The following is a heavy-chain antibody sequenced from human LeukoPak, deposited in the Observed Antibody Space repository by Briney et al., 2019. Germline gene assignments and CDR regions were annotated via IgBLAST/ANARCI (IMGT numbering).Heavy chain of an antibody. CDR2: IYYSGST. Sequence: SETLSLTCTVSGGSISSYYWSWIRQPPGKGLEWIGYIYYSGSTNYNPSLKSRVTISVDTSKNQFSLKPSSVTAADTAVYYCARDDYGDAFDIWGQGTMVTVSS. J-gene: IGHJ3*02. CDR1: GGSISSYY. V-gene: IGHV4-59*01. D-gene: IGHD4/OR15-4a*01. CDR3: ARDDYGDAFDI.